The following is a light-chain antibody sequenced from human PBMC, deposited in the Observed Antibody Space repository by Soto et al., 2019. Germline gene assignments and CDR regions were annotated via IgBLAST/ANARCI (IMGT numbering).Light chain of an antibody. CDR1: QSLEYSDGRTF. J-gene: IGKJ2*01. CDR2: KVS. Sequence: DVVMTQSPLSLSVTFGQPASISCSSTQSLEYSDGRTFLNWFQQRPGQSPRRLLYKVSNRDSGVPDRFSGSGSGTNFTLKISRVEAEDVGVYFCMQGRYWATFGQGTKLEIK. CDR3: MQGRYWAT. V-gene: IGKV2-30*01.